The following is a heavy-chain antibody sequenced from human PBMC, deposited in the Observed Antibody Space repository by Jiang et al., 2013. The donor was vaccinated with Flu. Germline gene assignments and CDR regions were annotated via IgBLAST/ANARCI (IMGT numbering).Heavy chain of an antibody. CDR1: GGSISSYY. D-gene: IGHD1/OR15-1a*01. V-gene: IGHV4-59*08. Sequence: SGSGLVKPSETLSLTCTVSGGSISSYYWSWIRQPPGKGLEWIGYIYYSGSTNYNPSLKSRVTISVDTSKNQFSLKLSSVTAADTAVYYCARHAPIGKTSYAFDIWGQGTMVTVSS. CDR2: IYYSGST. J-gene: IGHJ3*02. CDR3: ARHAPIGKTSYAFDI.